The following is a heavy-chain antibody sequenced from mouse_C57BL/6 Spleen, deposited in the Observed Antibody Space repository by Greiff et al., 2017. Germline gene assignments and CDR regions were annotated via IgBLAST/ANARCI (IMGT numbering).Heavy chain of an antibody. CDR1: GYTFTSYW. CDR3: ARTPDGYLDY. V-gene: IGHV1-55*01. CDR2: IYPGSGST. D-gene: IGHD2-3*01. J-gene: IGHJ2*01. Sequence: QVQLQQPGAELVKPGASVKMSCKASGYTFTSYWITWVKQRPGQGLEWIGDIYPGSGSTNYNEKFKSKATLTGDTSSSTAYMQLSSLTSEDSAVYYCARTPDGYLDYWGQGTTLTVSS.